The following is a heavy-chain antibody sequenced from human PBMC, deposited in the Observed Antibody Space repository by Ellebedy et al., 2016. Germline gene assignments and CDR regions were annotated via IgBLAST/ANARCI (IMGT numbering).Heavy chain of an antibody. V-gene: IGHV3-9*01. J-gene: IGHJ3*02. D-gene: IGHD5-12*01. CDR3: AKDTGGGYDDAFDI. CDR1: GFTFDDYA. CDR2: ISWNSGSI. Sequence: GGSLRLSCAASGFTFDDYAMHWVRQAPGKGLEWVSGISWNSGSIGYADSVKGRFTISRDNAKNSLYLQMNSLRAEDTALYYCAKDTGGGYDDAFDIWGQGTMVTVSS.